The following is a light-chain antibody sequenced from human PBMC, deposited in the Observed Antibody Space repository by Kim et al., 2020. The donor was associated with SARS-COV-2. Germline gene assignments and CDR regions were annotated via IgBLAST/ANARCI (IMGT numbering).Light chain of an antibody. CDR3: SSYTTSYTWV. J-gene: IGLJ3*02. Sequence: GQSITISCTGTTSDVGLYNFVSWYQHHPDKAPKLILYDVSRRPSGVSDRFSGSKSGNTASLTISRLQAEDEADYYCSSYTTSYTWVFGGGTKVTVL. V-gene: IGLV2-14*03. CDR2: DVS. CDR1: TSDVGLYNF.